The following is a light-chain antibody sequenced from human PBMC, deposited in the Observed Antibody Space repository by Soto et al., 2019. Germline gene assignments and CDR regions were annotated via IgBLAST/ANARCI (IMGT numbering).Light chain of an antibody. Sequence: QSVLTQPPSASGTPGQRVSISCSGSSSNIGSNTVNWYQHLPGTAPRLLIYSNNQRPSGVPDRFSASKSGASASLAIIGLQSEDEADYYCAAWDDSLNGVLFGGGTKLTVL. CDR2: SNN. CDR1: SSNIGSNT. J-gene: IGLJ3*02. CDR3: AAWDDSLNGVL. V-gene: IGLV1-44*01.